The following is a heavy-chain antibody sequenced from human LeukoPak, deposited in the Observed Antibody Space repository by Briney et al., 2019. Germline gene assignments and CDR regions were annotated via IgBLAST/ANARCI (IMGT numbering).Heavy chain of an antibody. Sequence: GGSLRLSCAASGFNLSNYNMNWVRQAPGKGLEWVSSITVTTTFIYYADSVKGRFTISRDNAKYSLYLQMNSLRAEDTAVYYCARLQGGSGWYYFDYWGQGSLVTVSS. D-gene: IGHD6-19*01. V-gene: IGHV3-21*01. CDR2: ITVTTTFI. CDR3: ARLQGGSGWYYFDY. CDR1: GFNLSNYN. J-gene: IGHJ4*02.